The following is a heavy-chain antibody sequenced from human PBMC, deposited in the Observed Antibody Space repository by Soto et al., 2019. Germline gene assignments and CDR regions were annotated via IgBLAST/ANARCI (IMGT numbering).Heavy chain of an antibody. Sequence: QVQLQESGPGLVKPSETLSLTCAVSGDSISSYYCMWIRQPPGKGLESIGYLYYGRSANYNPSLNIRVTLSVDTSTNQCSLTLSSMTAADTAVYYCALRSMAVVPEYWGQGTLVTVSS. CDR1: GDSISSYY. CDR3: ALRSMAVVPEY. CDR2: LYYGRSA. J-gene: IGHJ4*02. V-gene: IGHV4-59*01. D-gene: IGHD3-22*01.